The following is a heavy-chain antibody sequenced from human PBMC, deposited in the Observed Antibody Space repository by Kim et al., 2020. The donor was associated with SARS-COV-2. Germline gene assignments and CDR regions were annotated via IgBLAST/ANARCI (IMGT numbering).Heavy chain of an antibody. Sequence: PALRNRVTISGGTSKNQFSLKLRSVDAADTAVYYCARMRVDFSNWFDPWGQGTLVTVSS. CDR3: ARMRVDFSNWFDP. J-gene: IGHJ5*02. V-gene: IGHV4-39*01. D-gene: IGHD3-3*01.